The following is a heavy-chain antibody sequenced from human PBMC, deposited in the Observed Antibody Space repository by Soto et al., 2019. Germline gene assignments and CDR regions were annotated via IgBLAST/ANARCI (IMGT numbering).Heavy chain of an antibody. CDR3: ARHLTYCSAGSCYPDFPYYGMDV. V-gene: IGHV4-39*01. CDR2: IFYSGST. J-gene: IGHJ6*02. CDR1: GGSISSSSYY. Sequence: TTETLSLTCTVSGGSISSSSYYWGWVRQPPGKGLEWIGSIFYSGSTYYNPSLKSRVTISVDTSKNQFSLKLSSVTAADTAVYYCARHLTYCSAGSCYPDFPYYGMDVWGQGTTVT. D-gene: IGHD2-15*01.